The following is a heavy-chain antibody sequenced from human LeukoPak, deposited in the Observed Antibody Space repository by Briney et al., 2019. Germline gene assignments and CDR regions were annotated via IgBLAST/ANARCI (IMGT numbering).Heavy chain of an antibody. CDR2: IYYSGST. J-gene: IGHJ4*02. CDR1: GGSISSGGYY. CDR3: ARVEALLWVGEFQPYYFDY. Sequence: SQTLSLTCTASGGSISSGGYYWSWIRQHPGKGLEWIGYIYYSGSTYYNPSLKSRVTISVDTSKNQFSLKLSSVTAADTAVYYCARVEALLWVGEFQPYYFDYWGQGTLVTVSS. D-gene: IGHD3-10*01. V-gene: IGHV4-31*03.